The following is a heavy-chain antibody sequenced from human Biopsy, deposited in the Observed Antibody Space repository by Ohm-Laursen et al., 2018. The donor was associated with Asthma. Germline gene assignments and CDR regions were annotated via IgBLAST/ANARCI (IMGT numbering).Heavy chain of an antibody. J-gene: IGHJ4*02. V-gene: IGHV1-2*04. CDR2: ISINTGDA. CDR1: GYPFTAYY. CDR3: ARAPYSDAIDS. D-gene: IGHD1-26*01. Sequence: ASVKVSCKTSGYPFTAYYIHWVRQAPGQGLEWMGWISINTGDANLAQKFRGWVTMTRDTSISTAYLVLSGLKSHDTAVYYCARAPYSDAIDSWGQGTLVAVSS.